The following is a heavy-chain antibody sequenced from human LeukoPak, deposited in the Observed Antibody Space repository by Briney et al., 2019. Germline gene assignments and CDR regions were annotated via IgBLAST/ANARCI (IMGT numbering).Heavy chain of an antibody. CDR3: AKDRPSAIPLLYFGY. D-gene: IGHD4-11*01. V-gene: IGHV3-23*01. Sequence: GGSLRLSCAASGFTFSSYAMSWVRQAPGKGLEWGSAISGSGGSTYYADSVKGRFTISRDNSKNPLYREMNSLRAEDTAVYYCAKDRPSAIPLLYFGYWGQGTLVTVSS. CDR1: GFTFSSYA. J-gene: IGHJ4*02. CDR2: ISGSGGST.